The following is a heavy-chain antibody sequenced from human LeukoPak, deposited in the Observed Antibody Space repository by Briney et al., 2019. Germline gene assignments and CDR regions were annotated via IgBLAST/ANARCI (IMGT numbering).Heavy chain of an antibody. CDR2: ISSSSSII. CDR3: ARVPREGHDNWFDP. J-gene: IGHJ5*02. CDR1: GFTFSSHS. D-gene: IGHD1-26*01. V-gene: IGHV3-48*01. Sequence: GGSLRLSCAASGFTFSSHSMNWVRQAPGKGLEWVSYISSSSSIIHYADSVKGRFTISREDAKNSLFLQMNSLSPEDTAVYYCARVPREGHDNWFDPWGQGTLVTVSS.